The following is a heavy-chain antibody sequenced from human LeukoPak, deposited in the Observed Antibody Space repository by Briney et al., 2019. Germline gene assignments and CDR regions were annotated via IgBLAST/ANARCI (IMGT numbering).Heavy chain of an antibody. Sequence: GGSLRLSCAASGFTFSDHWMHWVRQVPGKGLVWVSRIKTDGSWTSDADSVKGRFTISRDNAENTLYLQMNSLRVEDTAVYYCVRGVGGSSYLDYWGQGALVTVSS. CDR2: IKTDGSWT. CDR3: VRGVGGSSYLDY. J-gene: IGHJ4*02. CDR1: GFTFSDHW. V-gene: IGHV3-74*01. D-gene: IGHD3-16*01.